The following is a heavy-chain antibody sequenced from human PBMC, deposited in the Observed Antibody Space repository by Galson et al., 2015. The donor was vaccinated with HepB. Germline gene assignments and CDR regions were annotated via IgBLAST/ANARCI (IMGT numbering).Heavy chain of an antibody. D-gene: IGHD1-26*01. CDR1: GYTFTGYY. J-gene: IGHJ4*02. Sequence: SVKVSCKASGYTFTGYYMHCVRQAPGQGLEWMGRINPNSGGTNYAQKFQTRVTMTRDTSISTAYMELSRLRSDDTAVYYCARDHYSGSLGLWGQGTLVTVSS. CDR2: INPNSGGT. V-gene: IGHV1-2*06. CDR3: ARDHYSGSLGL.